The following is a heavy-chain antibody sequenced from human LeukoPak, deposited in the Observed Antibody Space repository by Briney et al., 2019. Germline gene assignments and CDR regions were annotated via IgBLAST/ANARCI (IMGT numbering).Heavy chain of an antibody. CDR1: GLTSSSSW. V-gene: IGHV3-7*01. Sequence: GGSLRLSCAVSGLTSSSSWMDWVRQAPGEGLEWVASINPDGNKKYSADSVKGRFTISRDNSKNTLYLQMNSLRAEDTAVYYCAKDTDWFPVDYWGQGTLVTVSS. CDR3: AKDTDWFPVDY. J-gene: IGHJ4*02. D-gene: IGHD3/OR15-3a*01. CDR2: INPDGNKK.